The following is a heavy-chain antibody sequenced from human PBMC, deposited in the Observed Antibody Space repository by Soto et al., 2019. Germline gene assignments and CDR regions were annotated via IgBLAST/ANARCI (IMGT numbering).Heavy chain of an antibody. CDR2: ITGGGHNT. J-gene: IGHJ6*02. D-gene: IGHD3-10*01. V-gene: IGHV3-23*01. Sequence: PGGSLRLSCAASGFTFSSYAMSWVRQAPGEGLAWVSTITGGGHNTYYADSVKGRFTISRDNSKNTVYLQMNSPRAEDTAIYYCAKGFQFGSAMDVWGQGTTVTV. CDR3: AKGFQFGSAMDV. CDR1: GFTFSSYA.